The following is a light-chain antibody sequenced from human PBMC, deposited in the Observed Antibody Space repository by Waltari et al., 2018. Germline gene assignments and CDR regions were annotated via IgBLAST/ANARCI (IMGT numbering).Light chain of an antibody. CDR3: CSFAGNSYV. CDR1: STDLGTYNV. Sequence: QSALTQPASMSGSPGQSIPISCTGTSTDLGTYNVVSWYQHHPGKAPKLIIYEVRKRPSGISDRFSGSMSGSTASLTISRLQAEDEAEYYCCSFAGNSYVFGTGTKVTVL. CDR2: EVR. J-gene: IGLJ1*01. V-gene: IGLV2-23*02.